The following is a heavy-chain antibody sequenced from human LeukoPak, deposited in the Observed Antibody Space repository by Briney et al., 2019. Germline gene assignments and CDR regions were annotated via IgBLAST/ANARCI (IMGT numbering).Heavy chain of an antibody. Sequence: ASVKVSCKASGYTFTSYYMHWVRQAPGQGLEWMGIINPSGGSTSYAQKFQGRVTMTRDTSTSTVYVELSSLRSEDTAVYYCAKGKSGYSGYDSLDYWGQGTLVTVSS. J-gene: IGHJ4*02. V-gene: IGHV1-46*01. D-gene: IGHD5-12*01. CDR3: AKGKSGYSGYDSLDY. CDR2: INPSGGST. CDR1: GYTFTSYY.